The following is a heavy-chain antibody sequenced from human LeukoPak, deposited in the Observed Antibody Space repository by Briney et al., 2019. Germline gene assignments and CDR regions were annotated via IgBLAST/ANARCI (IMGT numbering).Heavy chain of an antibody. CDR2: IYYSGST. J-gene: IGHJ4*02. Sequence: SETLSLTCTVSGGSISSYYWTWIRQPPGKGLAWIGYIYYSGSTNYNPSLKSRVTISVDTSKNQFSLKLSSVTAADTAVYYCARFCSGGRCPDYWGQGTLVTVSS. D-gene: IGHD2-15*01. CDR1: GGSISSYY. CDR3: ARFCSGGRCPDY. V-gene: IGHV4-59*01.